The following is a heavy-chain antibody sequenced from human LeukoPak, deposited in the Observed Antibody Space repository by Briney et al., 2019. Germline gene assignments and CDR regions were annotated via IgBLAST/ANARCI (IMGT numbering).Heavy chain of an antibody. D-gene: IGHD1-1*01. CDR1: GFIVSANY. CDR2: INQGGSEK. Sequence: GGSLRLSCAASGFIVSANYMSWVRQAPGKGLEWVANINQGGSEKYYVDSMKGRFTVSRDNAKNSLYLQMDSLRAEDTAVYYCARGGTFVSDYWGQGTLVTVSS. J-gene: IGHJ4*02. V-gene: IGHV3-7*01. CDR3: ARGGTFVSDY.